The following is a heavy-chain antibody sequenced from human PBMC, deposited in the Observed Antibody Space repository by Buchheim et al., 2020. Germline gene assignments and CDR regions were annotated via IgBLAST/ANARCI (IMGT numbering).Heavy chain of an antibody. D-gene: IGHD2-2*01. J-gene: IGHJ6*02. V-gene: IGHV1-69*04. CDR1: GGTFSSYA. CDR2: IIPILGLA. Sequence: QVQLVQSGAEVKKPGSSVKVSCKASGGTFSSYAISWVLQAPGQGLEWMGRIIPILGLANYAQKFQGRVTITADQSTSTAYMELSSLRSEDTAVYYCASHGDIVVVPAASGDYYYGMDVWGQGTT. CDR3: ASHGDIVVVPAASGDYYYGMDV.